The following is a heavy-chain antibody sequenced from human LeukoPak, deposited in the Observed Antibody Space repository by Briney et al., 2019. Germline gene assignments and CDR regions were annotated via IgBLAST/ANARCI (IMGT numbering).Heavy chain of an antibody. D-gene: IGHD3-22*01. Sequence: PSETLSLTCTVSVDALTGSSYYWGWIRQPPGKRLEWIGSMYYSGSTYSNPSLKSRVTMSADTSKNQSSLKLSSVSAADTAVYYCARQYYDRTGYYFFDYWDQGTLVSVSS. CDR1: VDALTGSSYY. CDR2: MYYSGST. CDR3: ARQYYDRTGYYFFDY. J-gene: IGHJ4*02. V-gene: IGHV4-39*01.